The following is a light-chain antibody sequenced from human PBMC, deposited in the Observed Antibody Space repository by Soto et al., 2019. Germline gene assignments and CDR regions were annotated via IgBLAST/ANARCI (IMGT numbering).Light chain of an antibody. Sequence: DIVMTQSPDSLAVSLGERATINCKSSQSVLYSSDNKNYLAWYQQKPGQPPKLLIYWASTRESGVPDRFSGSGSGTDFTLTISSLQAEDVAVYQYHQYYTTPHTFSPGTKVDIK. CDR1: QSVLYSSDNKNY. J-gene: IGKJ3*01. V-gene: IGKV4-1*01. CDR3: HQYYTTPHT. CDR2: WAS.